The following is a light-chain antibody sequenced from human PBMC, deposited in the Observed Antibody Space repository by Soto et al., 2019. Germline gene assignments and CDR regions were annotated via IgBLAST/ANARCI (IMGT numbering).Light chain of an antibody. J-gene: IGLJ2*01. Sequence: QSVLTQPASVSGSPGQSITISCTGTTSDVGGYSYVSWYQQHPGKAPKLMIYDVNKRPSGVSNRFSGSKSGNTASLTISGLHAVVEADYYCGSYTSSSTLDVVFGGGTKLTVL. V-gene: IGLV2-14*03. CDR2: DVN. CDR1: TSDVGGYSY. CDR3: GSYTSSSTLDVV.